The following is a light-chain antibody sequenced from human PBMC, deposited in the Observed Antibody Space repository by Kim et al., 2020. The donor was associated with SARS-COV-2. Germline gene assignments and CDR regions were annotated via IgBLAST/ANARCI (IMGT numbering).Light chain of an antibody. CDR1: SSDVGGYNY. CDR2: DVS. J-gene: IGLJ2*01. CDR3: SSYTSSSVV. Sequence: PGQSITHSCTGTSSDVGGYNYVSWYQQHPGKAPKLMIYDVSNRPSGVSNRFSGSKSGNTASLTISGLQAEDEADYYCSSYTSSSVVFGGGTQLTVL. V-gene: IGLV2-14*03.